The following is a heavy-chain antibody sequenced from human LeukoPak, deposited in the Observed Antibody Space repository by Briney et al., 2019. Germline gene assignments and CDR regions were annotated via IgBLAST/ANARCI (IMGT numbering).Heavy chain of an antibody. CDR1: GGSFSGYY. CDR3: ARGCPYYDFWSGYYTFWFDP. Sequence: PSENLSLTCAVYGGSFSGYYWSWIRQPPGKGLEWIGEINHSGSTNYNPSLKSRVTISVDTSKNQFSLKLSSVTAADTAVYYCARGCPYYDFWSGYYTFWFDPWGQGTLVTVSS. D-gene: IGHD3-3*01. J-gene: IGHJ5*02. CDR2: INHSGST. V-gene: IGHV4-34*01.